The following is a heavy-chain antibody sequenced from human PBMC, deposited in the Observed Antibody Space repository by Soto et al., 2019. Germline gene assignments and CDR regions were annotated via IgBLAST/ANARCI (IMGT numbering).Heavy chain of an antibody. CDR1: GFTFSSYA. CDR3: ARGRMSSSSGRFDP. J-gene: IGHJ5*02. D-gene: IGHD6-6*01. V-gene: IGHV3-23*01. CDR2: ISNSGDNT. Sequence: GGSLRLSCAASGFTFSSYAMGWVRQAPGKGLDWVSAISNSGDNTYYADSVKGRFTISRDNSRNTLYLQMNSLRVEDTALYYCARGRMSSSSGRFDPWGQGTLVTVSS.